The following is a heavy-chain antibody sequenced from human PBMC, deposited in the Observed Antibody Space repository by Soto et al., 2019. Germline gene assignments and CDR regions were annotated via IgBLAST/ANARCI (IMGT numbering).Heavy chain of an antibody. CDR2: INISNGNT. CDR3: ARDTGLTFVTTFDY. D-gene: IGHD4-17*01. Sequence: ASGKICCKATGYNFRSHPIYWEHQAPGQRLECMGWINISNGNTEYSQNFQGRVTMTRDTSASTAYMELSSLRSEDTAVYYCARDTGLTFVTTFDYCGQLTPVTVS. J-gene: IGHJ4*02. V-gene: IGHV1-3*04. CDR1: GYNFRSHP.